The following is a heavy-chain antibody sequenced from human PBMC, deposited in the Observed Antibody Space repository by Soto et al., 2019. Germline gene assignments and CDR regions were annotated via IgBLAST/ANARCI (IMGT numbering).Heavy chain of an antibody. Sequence: GGSLRLSCAASGFAFSNSWMSWVRQAPGKGLEWVANMKEDGTEIWYMDSVKGRFIISRDNAKNFLYLQMNNLRVEDTAVYYFAADDWGLAHFRGQGTLVTVSS. CDR3: AADDWGLAHF. CDR2: MKEDGTEI. CDR1: GFAFSNSW. D-gene: IGHD2-21*01. J-gene: IGHJ4*02. V-gene: IGHV3-7*01.